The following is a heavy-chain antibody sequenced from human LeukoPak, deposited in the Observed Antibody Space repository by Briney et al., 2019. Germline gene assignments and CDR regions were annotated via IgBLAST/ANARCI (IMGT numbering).Heavy chain of an antibody. J-gene: IGHJ5*02. CDR3: ARGGYYGSGNDFRFDP. CDR2: IHYTGST. V-gene: IGHV4-59*01. Sequence: SETLSLTCTVSGGSINSYYWSWIRQPPGKGLECIGYIHYTGSTNYNPSLKSRVTISVDTSRSQFSLKLSSVTAADTAIYYCARGGYYGSGNDFRFDPWGQGTLVTVSS. CDR1: GGSINSYY. D-gene: IGHD3-10*01.